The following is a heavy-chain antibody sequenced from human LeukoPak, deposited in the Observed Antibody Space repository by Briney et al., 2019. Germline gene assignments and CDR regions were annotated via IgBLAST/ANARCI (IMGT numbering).Heavy chain of an antibody. CDR2: VIPIFGTA. Sequence: SVKVSCKASGGTFSSYAISWVRQAPGQWLEWMGGVIPIFGTANYAQKFQGRVTITADESTSTAYMELSSLRSEDTAVYYCARDLPYNWNSRRFDPWGQGTLVTVSS. D-gene: IGHD1-7*01. CDR3: ARDLPYNWNSRRFDP. J-gene: IGHJ5*02. CDR1: GGTFSSYA. V-gene: IGHV1-69*13.